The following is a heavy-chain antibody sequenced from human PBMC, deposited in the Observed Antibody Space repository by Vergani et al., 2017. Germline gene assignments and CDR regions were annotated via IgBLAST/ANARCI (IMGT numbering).Heavy chain of an antibody. Sequence: EVQLLESGGGLVQPGGSLRLSCAASGFTFSSYAMSWVRQAPGKGLEWVSAISGSGGSTYYADSVKGRFTISRDNSKNTLYLQMNSLRAEDTAVYYCARDRRSYGSGSYYYYGMDVWGQGTTVTVSS. CDR2: ISGSGGST. V-gene: IGHV3-23*01. J-gene: IGHJ6*02. CDR1: GFTFSSYA. D-gene: IGHD3-10*01. CDR3: ARDRRSYGSGSYYYYGMDV.